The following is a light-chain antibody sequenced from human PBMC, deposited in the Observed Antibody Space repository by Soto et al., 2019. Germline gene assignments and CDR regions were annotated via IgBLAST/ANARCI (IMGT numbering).Light chain of an antibody. CDR2: LGS. Sequence: EIVLTQSPLSLPVTPGEPASISCRSSRNLLHSNGYYYLDWYLQKPGQSPQLLIYLGSNRASGVPDRFSGSGSCTDFTVTISRVEAEDVGVYFCAQGLATPFTFGGGTKVEIK. V-gene: IGKV2-28*01. CDR3: AQGLATPFT. J-gene: IGKJ4*01. CDR1: RNLLHSNGYYY.